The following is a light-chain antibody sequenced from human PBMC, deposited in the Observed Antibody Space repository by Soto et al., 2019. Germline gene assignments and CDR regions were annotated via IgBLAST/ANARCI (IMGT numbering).Light chain of an antibody. J-gene: IGLJ1*01. Sequence: QPLLTQPPSASETPRQRVTISCSGSSSNIGINTFDWFQQLPGTAPNLLIYNNNQRPSGVPDRFSGSKSGPSASLAISGLQSEDESDYYCAAWDDSLNGYVFGTGTKVTVL. CDR2: NNN. CDR3: AAWDDSLNGYV. V-gene: IGLV1-44*01. CDR1: SSNIGINT.